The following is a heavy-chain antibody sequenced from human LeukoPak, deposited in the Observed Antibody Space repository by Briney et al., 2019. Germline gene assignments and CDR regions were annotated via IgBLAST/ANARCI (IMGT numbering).Heavy chain of an antibody. V-gene: IGHV4-30-4*01. Sequence: SETLSLTCTVSGGSISSGDYYWSRIRQPPGKGLEWIGYIYYSGSTYYNPSLKSRVTISVDTSKNQFSLKLSSVTAADTAVYYCARVGNCYDSSGYYYASQYFDYWGQGTLVTVSS. CDR3: ARVGNCYDSSGYYYASQYFDY. D-gene: IGHD3-22*01. J-gene: IGHJ4*02. CDR2: IYYSGST. CDR1: GGSISSGDYY.